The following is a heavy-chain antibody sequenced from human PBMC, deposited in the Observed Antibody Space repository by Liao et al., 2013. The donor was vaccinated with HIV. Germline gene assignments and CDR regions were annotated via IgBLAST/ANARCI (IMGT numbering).Heavy chain of an antibody. J-gene: IGHJ3*02. D-gene: IGHD4-23*01. V-gene: IGHV4-34*09. CDR2: ISHSGGT. CDR3: ARERWALSTRTFDI. CDR1: GGSFSGYY. Sequence: QVQLQESGPGLVKPSQTLSLTCTVYGGSFSGYYWSWIRQPPGKGLEWIGEISHSGGTNYNPSLKSRVSISVDTSKNQFSLKLSSVTAADTAVYYCARERWALSTRTFDIWGQGTMVTV.